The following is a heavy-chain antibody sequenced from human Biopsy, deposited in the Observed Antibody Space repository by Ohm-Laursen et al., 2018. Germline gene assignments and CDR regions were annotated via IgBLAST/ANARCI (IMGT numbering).Heavy chain of an antibody. V-gene: IGHV3-30*18. D-gene: IGHD2-2*01. CDR2: ISLDGSNK. CDR1: GFIFSSAW. J-gene: IGHJ4*02. CDR3: AKGKSLITRSYLDS. Sequence: SLRLSCTASGFIFSSAWMHWVRQAPGKGLEWVAVISLDGSNKFYADSVKGRFTISRDNSKNMVYLQVDSLSAEDTAVYFCAKGKSLITRSYLDSWGQGTLVTVSS.